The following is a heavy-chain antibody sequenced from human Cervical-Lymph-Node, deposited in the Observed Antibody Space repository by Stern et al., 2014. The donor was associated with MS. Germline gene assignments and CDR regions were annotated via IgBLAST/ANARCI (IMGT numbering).Heavy chain of an antibody. CDR1: GFTFSSYP. D-gene: IGHD3-10*01. V-gene: IGHV3-30-3*01. Sequence: QDQLVQSGGGVVQPGRSLRVSCAGSGFTFSSYPIYWVRQAPGKGLEWVGVITYDGSKTHYEDSVKGRFTLSRDNSKNTVSLQMNSLTTEDTAVYFCARGSRGMDVWGQGTTVTVSS. CDR3: ARGSRGMDV. CDR2: ITYDGSKT. J-gene: IGHJ6*02.